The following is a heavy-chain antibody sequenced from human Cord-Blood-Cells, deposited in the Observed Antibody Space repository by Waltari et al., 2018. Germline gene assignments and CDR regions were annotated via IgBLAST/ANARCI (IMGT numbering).Heavy chain of an antibody. J-gene: IGHJ4*02. D-gene: IGHD3-22*01. Sequence: EVQLVDSGGGLVKPGRSLRLSCTASGFTFGDYAMSWFRQAPGKGLEWVGFIRSKAYGGTTEYAASVKGRFTISRDDSKSIAYLQMNSLKTEDTAVYYCTIQPDYYDSSGYFDYWGQGTLVTVSS. CDR1: GFTFGDYA. CDR3: TIQPDYYDSSGYFDY. CDR2: IRSKAYGGTT. V-gene: IGHV3-49*05.